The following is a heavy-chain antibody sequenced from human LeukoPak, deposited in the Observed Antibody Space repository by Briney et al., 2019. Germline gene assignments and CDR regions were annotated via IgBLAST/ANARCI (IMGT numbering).Heavy chain of an antibody. V-gene: IGHV3-33*01. Sequence: PGGSLRLSSVASGFTLSSYGMHWVRQAPGKGLEWVAIFWYDRSNKNYGDSAKGRFTISSDDSRNTLYLQMDSLRAEDTGVYYCARVAEAYFYYMDVWGEGTTVTVSS. J-gene: IGHJ6*03. CDR1: GFTLSSYG. CDR2: FWYDRSNK. CDR3: ARVAEAYFYYMDV.